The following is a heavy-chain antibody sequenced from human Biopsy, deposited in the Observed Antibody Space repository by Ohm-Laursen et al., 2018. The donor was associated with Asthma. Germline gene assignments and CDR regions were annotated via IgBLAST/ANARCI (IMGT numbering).Heavy chain of an antibody. V-gene: IGHV4-34*01. D-gene: IGHD6-13*01. J-gene: IGHJ6*02. CDR1: GGSFSGYY. Sequence: SETLSLTCAVYGGSFSGYYWSWIRQPPGKGLEWIGEINHSGSTNYNPSLKSRVTTSVDTSKNQFSLKLSSVTAADTAVYYCARITNDRIAAAGRYYYYGMDVWGQGTTVTVSS. CDR2: INHSGST. CDR3: ARITNDRIAAAGRYYYYGMDV.